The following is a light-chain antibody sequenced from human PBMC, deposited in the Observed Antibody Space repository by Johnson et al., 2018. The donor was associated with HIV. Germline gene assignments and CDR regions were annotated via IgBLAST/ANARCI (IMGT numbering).Light chain of an antibody. V-gene: IGLV1-51*02. CDR3: GTWDGSLSVYV. Sequence: QSVLTQPPSVSAAPGQKVTISCSGSNSNIGNNYVSWYQQLPGTAPKLLIYENNKRPSGIPARFSGSKSGTSATLDITGLQTGDEADYYCGTWDGSLSVYVFVTGTKVTVL. CDR2: ENN. J-gene: IGLJ1*01. CDR1: NSNIGNNY.